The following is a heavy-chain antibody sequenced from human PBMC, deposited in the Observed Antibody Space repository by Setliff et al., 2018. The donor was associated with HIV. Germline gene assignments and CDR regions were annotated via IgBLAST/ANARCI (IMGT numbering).Heavy chain of an antibody. J-gene: IGHJ5*02. V-gene: IGHV1-69*13. Sequence: ASVKVSCKASGGTFSSYVISWVRQAPGQGLEWMGAIIPIFGTANYAQKFQGRVTITADESTSTAYMELSSLRSDDTAVYYCARDFSGQQLVGGWFDPWGQGTLVTVSS. D-gene: IGHD6-13*01. CDR2: IIPIFGTA. CDR3: ARDFSGQQLVGGWFDP. CDR1: GGTFSSYV.